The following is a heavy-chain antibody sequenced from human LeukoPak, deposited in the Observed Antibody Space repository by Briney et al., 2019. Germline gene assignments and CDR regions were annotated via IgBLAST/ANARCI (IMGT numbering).Heavy chain of an antibody. J-gene: IGHJ4*02. CDR1: GFTFSSYW. CDR2: INSDGSST. V-gene: IGHV3-74*01. D-gene: IGHD5-24*01. CDR3: AGGRDGYSEY. Sequence: GGSLRLSCAASGFTFSSYWMHWVRQAPRKGLVWVSRINSDGSSTSYPDSVKGRFTISRDNAKNTLYMQMNSMSAEATAVYYCAGGRDGYSEYWGPGTLVTVSS.